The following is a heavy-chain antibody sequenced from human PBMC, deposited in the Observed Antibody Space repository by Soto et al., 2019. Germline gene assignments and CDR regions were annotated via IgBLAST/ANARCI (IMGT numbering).Heavy chain of an antibody. CDR3: ARSQSRAFDI. CDR2: TFYRSKWHN. V-gene: IGHV6-1*01. J-gene: IGHJ3*02. Sequence: SQTLSLTCAISGDSVSSNSAAWNWIRQSPSRGLEWLGKTFYRSKWHNEYAVSVKSRITVNPDTSKNQFSLQLNSVTPEDTAVYYCARSQSRAFDIWGQGTMVTVSS. CDR1: GDSVSSNSAA.